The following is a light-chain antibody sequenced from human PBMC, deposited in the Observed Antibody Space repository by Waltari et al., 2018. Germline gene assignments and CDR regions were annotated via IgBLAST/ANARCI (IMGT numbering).Light chain of an antibody. CDR1: FSNIGNNA. J-gene: IGLJ2*01. V-gene: IGLV1-44*01. CDR2: NNN. CDR3: AAWDDSLDAYVV. Sequence: QSVLTQPPSASGTPGQKVTISCSGTFSNIGNNAVNWYQPVPGMAPKLLIYNNNIQVPGVPDRFSGAKFGTSASLAISGLQSGDEAVYYCAAWDDSLDAYVVFGGGTKVTVL.